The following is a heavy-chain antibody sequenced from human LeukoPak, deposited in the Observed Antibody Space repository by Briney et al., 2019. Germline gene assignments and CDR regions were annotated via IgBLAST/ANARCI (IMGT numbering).Heavy chain of an antibody. D-gene: IGHD2-2*02. Sequence: GSLXXXCAASGFTFSNFAMNWVRQAPGKGLEWVSAISAGGTFYAYFVKGRFTISRDNSKNTLYLQMNSLRVDDTAVYYCVKGLYTIDYWGQGTLVTVSS. J-gene: IGHJ4*02. CDR2: ISAGGT. V-gene: IGHV3-23*01. CDR1: GFTFSNFA. CDR3: VKGLYTIDY.